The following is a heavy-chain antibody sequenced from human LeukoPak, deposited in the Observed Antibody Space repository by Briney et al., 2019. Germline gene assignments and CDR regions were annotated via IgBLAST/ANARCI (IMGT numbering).Heavy chain of an antibody. Sequence: SETLSLTCTVSGGSISSYYWSWIRQPPGKGLEWIGYIYYSGSTNYNPSLKSRVTISVDTSKNQFPLKLSSVTAADTAVYYCAREGGSGSGDGWFDPWGQGTLVTVSS. CDR1: GGSISSYY. D-gene: IGHD3-10*01. J-gene: IGHJ5*02. CDR2: IYYSGST. V-gene: IGHV4-59*01. CDR3: AREGGSGSGDGWFDP.